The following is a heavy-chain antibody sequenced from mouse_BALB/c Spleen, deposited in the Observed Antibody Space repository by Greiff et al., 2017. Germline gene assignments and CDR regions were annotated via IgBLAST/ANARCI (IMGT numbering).Heavy chain of an antibody. CDR3: ARGGLTTATWFAY. V-gene: IGHV5-6-5*01. D-gene: IGHD1-2*01. Sequence: EVQGVESGGGLVKPGGSLKLSCAASGFTFSSYAMSWVRQTPEKRLEWVASISSGGSTYYPDSVKGRFTISRDNARNILYLQMSSLRSEDTAMYYCARGGLTTATWFAYWGQGTLVTVSA. CDR2: ISSGGST. J-gene: IGHJ3*01. CDR1: GFTFSSYA.